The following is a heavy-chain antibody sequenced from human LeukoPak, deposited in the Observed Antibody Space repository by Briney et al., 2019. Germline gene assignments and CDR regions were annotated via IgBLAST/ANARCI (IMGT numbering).Heavy chain of an antibody. D-gene: IGHD6-6*01. Sequence: GGSLRLSCAASGFTFSDYYMSRIRRAPGKGLEWVSYISSSGSTIYYADSVKGRFTISRDNAKNSLYLQMNGLRAEDTAVYYCARSRRVYSSSSAYFYGMDVWGQGTTVTVSS. CDR3: ARSRRVYSSSSAYFYGMDV. J-gene: IGHJ6*02. V-gene: IGHV3-11*01. CDR1: GFTFSDYY. CDR2: ISSSGSTI.